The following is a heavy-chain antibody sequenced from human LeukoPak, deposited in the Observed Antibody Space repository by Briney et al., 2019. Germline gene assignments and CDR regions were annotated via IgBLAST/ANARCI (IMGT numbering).Heavy chain of an antibody. CDR3: ATDGMVRGPDAWFDS. CDR1: GGSISSGRYY. CDR2: SYTRGST. Sequence: PSETLSLTCNVSGGSISSGRYYWSWIRLPAGKGLEWVGRSYTRGSTNDNPSLKSRVTMSVDTSKNQFSLKLSSVTAAATAVYYCATDGMVRGPDAWFDSWGQGTLVTVSS. J-gene: IGHJ5*01. D-gene: IGHD3-10*01. V-gene: IGHV4-61*02.